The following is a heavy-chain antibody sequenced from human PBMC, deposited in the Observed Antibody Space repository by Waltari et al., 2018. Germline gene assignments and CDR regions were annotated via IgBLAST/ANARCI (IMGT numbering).Heavy chain of an antibody. CDR3: ARGFMSGSGSYYIRYYYYGMDV. CDR2: IKQSGRT. V-gene: IGHV4-34*01. CDR1: GGSFSGYY. J-gene: IGHJ6*02. Sequence: QVQLQQWGAGLLKPSETLSLTCAVYGGSFSGYYWSWIRQPPGKGLEWIGEIKQSGRTNSNPSLKSRVTISVDTSKNQFFRKLSSVTAADTAVYYCARGFMSGSGSYYIRYYYYGMDVWGQGTTVTVSS. D-gene: IGHD3-10*01.